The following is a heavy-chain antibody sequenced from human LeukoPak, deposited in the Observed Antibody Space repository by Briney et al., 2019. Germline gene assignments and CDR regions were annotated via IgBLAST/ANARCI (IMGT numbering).Heavy chain of an antibody. Sequence: GGSLRLSCAASGFTFSSYSMNWVRQAPGKGLEWVSYISSSSSTIYYADSVKGRFTISRDNAKNSLYLQMNSLRAEDTAVYYCAKVPYCGGDCSQIPFDYWGQGTLVTVSS. V-gene: IGHV3-48*04. CDR2: ISSSSSTI. CDR3: AKVPYCGGDCSQIPFDY. J-gene: IGHJ4*02. CDR1: GFTFSSYS. D-gene: IGHD2-21*02.